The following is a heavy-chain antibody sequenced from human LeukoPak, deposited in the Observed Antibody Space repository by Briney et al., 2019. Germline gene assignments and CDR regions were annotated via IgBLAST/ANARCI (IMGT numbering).Heavy chain of an antibody. CDR1: GFTFSSYA. Sequence: GGSLRLSCAASGFTFSSYAMSWVRQAPGKGLEWVSATSGSGGSTYYADSVKGRFTISRDNSKNTLYLQMNSLRAEDTAVYYCAKVGWGCSGGSCYYFDYWGQGTLVTVPS. J-gene: IGHJ4*02. CDR2: TSGSGGST. D-gene: IGHD2-15*01. CDR3: AKVGWGCSGGSCYYFDY. V-gene: IGHV3-23*01.